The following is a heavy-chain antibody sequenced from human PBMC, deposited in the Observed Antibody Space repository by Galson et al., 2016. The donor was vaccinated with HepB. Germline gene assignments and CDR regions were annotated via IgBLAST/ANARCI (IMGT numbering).Heavy chain of an antibody. J-gene: IGHJ1*01. CDR1: GFIFKDYA. CDR2: ISWNSGSI. D-gene: IGHD1-26*01. V-gene: IGHV3-9*01. CDR3: AQDKASMSVGATNFQH. Sequence: SLRLSCAASGFIFKDYAMHWVRQAPGKGLEWVSSISWNSGSIGYADSVKGRFTISRDNAKNSLYLQMNSLRAEDTAFYYCAQDKASMSVGATNFQHWGQGPLVTLSS.